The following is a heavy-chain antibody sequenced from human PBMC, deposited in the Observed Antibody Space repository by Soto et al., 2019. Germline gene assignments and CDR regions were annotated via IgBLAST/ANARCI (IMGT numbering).Heavy chain of an antibody. J-gene: IGHJ6*02. CDR1: GFDISSNY. V-gene: IGHV3-53*02. CDR3: TRDRGILVVPPSGTYYYGMDV. CDR2: LYSGGST. D-gene: IGHD2-2*01. Sequence: EVRLVETGGGLIQPGGSLRLSCAASGFDISSNYMTWVRQAPGKGPEWVSVLYSGGSTYYADSVKGRFTISRDNSKNTLYIQMNSLRAEDTAVYFCTRDRGILVVPPSGTYYYGMDVWGQGTTVTVSS.